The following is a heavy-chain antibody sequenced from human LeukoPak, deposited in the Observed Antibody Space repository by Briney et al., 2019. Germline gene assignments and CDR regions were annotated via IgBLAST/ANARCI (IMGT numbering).Heavy chain of an antibody. CDR3: ARGRSYGFDFDS. V-gene: IGHV4-61*01. Sequence: PSETLSLTCDVSGVSINTCCYYWTWLRQPPGKGLEWIGYKYYSGSTRYNSSLRSRLTISLDSSKNQFSLRLTSVTAADTAVYYCARGRSYGFDFDSWGPGTLVIVSS. D-gene: IGHD5-18*01. CDR2: KYYSGST. CDR1: GVSINTCCYY. J-gene: IGHJ4*02.